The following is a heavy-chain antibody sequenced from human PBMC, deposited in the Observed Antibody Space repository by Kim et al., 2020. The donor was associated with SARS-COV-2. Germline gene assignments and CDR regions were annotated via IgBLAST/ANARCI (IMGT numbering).Heavy chain of an antibody. CDR2: ISGSGGST. CDR1: GFTFSSYA. D-gene: IGHD3-22*01. Sequence: GGSLRLSCAASGFTFSSYAMSWVRQAPGKGLEWVSAISGSGGSTYYADSVKGRFTISRDNSKNTLYLQMNSLRAEDTAVYYCAKARPTPFYDSSGYYYDLWGRGTLVTVSS. CDR3: AKARPTPFYDSSGYYYDL. J-gene: IGHJ2*01. V-gene: IGHV3-23*01.